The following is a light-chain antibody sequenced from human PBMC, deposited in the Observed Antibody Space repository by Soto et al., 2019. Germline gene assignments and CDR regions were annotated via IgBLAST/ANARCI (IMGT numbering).Light chain of an antibody. CDR3: QSYDNSLSGSGV. V-gene: IGLV1-40*01. CDR1: TSNIGAGYE. Sequence: QSVLTQPPSVSGAPGQRVTISFTGSTSNIGAGYEVHWYQQLPGTAPKLLVSGHNIRPSGVPDRFYGFKSGASASLVITGLQAEDEADYYCQSYDNSLSGSGVFGGGTKLPVL. CDR2: GHN. J-gene: IGLJ3*02.